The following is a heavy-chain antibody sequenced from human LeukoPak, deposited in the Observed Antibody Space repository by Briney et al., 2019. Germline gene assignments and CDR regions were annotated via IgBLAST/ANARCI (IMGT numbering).Heavy chain of an antibody. CDR1: GFTFSGSS. D-gene: IGHD3-10*01. CDR2: IRNKPNNYAT. Sequence: PGGSLRLSCAASGFTFSGSSIHWVRQASGRGLEWLGRIRNKPNNYATAYAASVKGRFTISRDDSKNTASLLMTSLKTEDTAVYYCTRDTYYYASGTYNNGLAFKRDYYYYYMDVWGKGTTVTVSS. V-gene: IGHV3-73*01. J-gene: IGHJ6*03. CDR3: TRDTYYYASGTYNNGLAFKRDYYYYYMDV.